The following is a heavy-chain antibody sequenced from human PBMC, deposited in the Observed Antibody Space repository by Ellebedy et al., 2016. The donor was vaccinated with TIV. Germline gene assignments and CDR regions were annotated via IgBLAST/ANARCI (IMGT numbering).Heavy chain of an antibody. CDR2: IYPGDSDT. CDR3: ARHAAGLYYYYGMDV. Sequence: GESLKISXKGSGYSFTSYWIGWVRQMPGKGLEWMGIIYPGDSDTRYSPSFQGQVTISADKSISTAYLQWSSLKASDTAMYYCARHAAGLYYYYGMDVWGQGTTVTVSS. J-gene: IGHJ6*02. V-gene: IGHV5-51*01. CDR1: GYSFTSYW. D-gene: IGHD6-19*01.